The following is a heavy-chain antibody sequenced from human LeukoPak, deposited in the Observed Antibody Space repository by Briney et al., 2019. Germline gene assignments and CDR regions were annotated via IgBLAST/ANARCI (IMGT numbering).Heavy chain of an antibody. D-gene: IGHD1-1*01. CDR3: ARDLELERNRWNYFES. Sequence: SETLSFTCTASGGSISSLFWSWIRQPPGKGLEWLGCIDYSGSTQYNPSLKSRVTISVDTSKQQFSLKLSSVTAADTAVYYCARDLELERNRWNYFESWGQGTLVTVSS. CDR2: IDYSGST. J-gene: IGHJ4*02. CDR1: GGSISSLF. V-gene: IGHV4-59*01.